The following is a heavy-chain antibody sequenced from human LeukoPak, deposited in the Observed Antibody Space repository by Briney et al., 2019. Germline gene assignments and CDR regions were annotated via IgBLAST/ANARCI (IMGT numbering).Heavy chain of an antibody. CDR2: IDSSGIT. V-gene: IGHV4-59*01. CDR1: GGSISSFY. D-gene: IGHD6-19*01. CDR3: ATVASGWYPDY. Sequence: SETLSLTRTVSGGSISSFYYTWIRQPPGKGLEWIGYIDSSGITNYNSSLSSRVTISLDTSQNQFSLKLNSVTAADTAVYYCATVASGWYPDYWGQGALVTVAS. J-gene: IGHJ4*02.